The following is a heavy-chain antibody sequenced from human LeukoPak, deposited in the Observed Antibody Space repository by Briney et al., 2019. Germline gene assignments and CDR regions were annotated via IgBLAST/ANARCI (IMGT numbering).Heavy chain of an antibody. CDR2: FDPEDGET. CDR3: ATHVSYAFDY. CDR1: GYTLTESS. D-gene: IGHD2-2*01. J-gene: IGHJ4*02. Sequence: ASVKGSCPVSGYTLTESSMHWVRQAPGQGLEWMGGFDPEDGETIYAQKFQGRVTMTEDTSTDTAYLELSSLRSEDTAVYYCATHVSYAFDYGGRETRITVTA. V-gene: IGHV1-24*01.